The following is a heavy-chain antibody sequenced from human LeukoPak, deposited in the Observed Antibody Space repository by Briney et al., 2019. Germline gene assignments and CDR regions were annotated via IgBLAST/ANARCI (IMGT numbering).Heavy chain of an antibody. D-gene: IGHD7-27*01. CDR1: GGSVTDYY. J-gene: IGHJ4*02. Sequence: PSETLSLTCTVSGGSVTDYYWSWIRQSPGKGLEWVGYIYYTGTSYNPSLKSRVTISADTSKNQFSLKLISVTAADTAVYYCASRKLGNDYWGQGTLVTVSS. CDR2: IYYTGT. V-gene: IGHV4-59*02. CDR3: ASRKLGNDY.